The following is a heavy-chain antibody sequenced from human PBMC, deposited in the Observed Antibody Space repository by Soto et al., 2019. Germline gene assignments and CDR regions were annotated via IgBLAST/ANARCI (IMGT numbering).Heavy chain of an antibody. V-gene: IGHV3-48*03. D-gene: IGHD4-17*01. J-gene: IGHJ4*02. CDR2: ISSSGSTI. Sequence: EVQLVESGGGLVQPGGSLRLSCAASGFTFSSYEMNWVRQAPGKGLEWVSYISSSGSTIYYADSVKGRFTISRDNAKNSLYLQMNSLRAEDTAVYYCARDRGDYPDYYFDYWGQGTLVTASS. CDR3: ARDRGDYPDYYFDY. CDR1: GFTFSSYE.